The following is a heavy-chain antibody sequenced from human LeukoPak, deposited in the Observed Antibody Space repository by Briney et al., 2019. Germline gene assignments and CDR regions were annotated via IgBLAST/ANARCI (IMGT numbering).Heavy chain of an antibody. Sequence: ASVKVSCKASGYTFTGYYMHWVRQAPGQGLEWMGWINPNSGGTNYAQKFQGRVTMTRDTSISTAYMELSRLRSDDTAVYYCAKTSRWFGELFFYFDYWGQGTLVTVSS. V-gene: IGHV1-2*02. J-gene: IGHJ4*02. D-gene: IGHD3-10*01. CDR1: GYTFTGYY. CDR2: INPNSGGT. CDR3: AKTSRWFGELFFYFDY.